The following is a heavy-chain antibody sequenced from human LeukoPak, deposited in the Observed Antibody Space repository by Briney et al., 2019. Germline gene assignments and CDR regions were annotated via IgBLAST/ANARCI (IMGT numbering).Heavy chain of an antibody. CDR2: ISYDGSNK. Sequence: GGSPRLSCAASGFTFSSYAMHWVRQAPGKGLEWVAVISYDGSNKYYADSVKGRFTISRDNSKNTLYLQMNSLRAEDTAVYYCARDRLYSGYDSPNYYYYYGMDVWGQGTTVTVSS. CDR1: GFTFSSYA. V-gene: IGHV3-30-3*01. J-gene: IGHJ6*02. CDR3: ARDRLYSGYDSPNYYYYYGMDV. D-gene: IGHD5-12*01.